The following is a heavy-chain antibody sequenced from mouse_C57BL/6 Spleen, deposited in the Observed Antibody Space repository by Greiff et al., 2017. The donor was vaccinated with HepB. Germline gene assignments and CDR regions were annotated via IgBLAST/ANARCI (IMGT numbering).Heavy chain of an antibody. CDR2: IDPENGDT. CDR3: TTDYYYGSSYGFAY. D-gene: IGHD1-1*01. V-gene: IGHV14-4*01. J-gene: IGHJ3*01. Sequence: EVQLQQSGAELVRPGASVKLSCTASGFNIKDDYMHWVKQRPEQGLEWIGWIDPENGDTEYASKFQGKATITADTSSNTAYLQLSSLTSVDTAVYYCTTDYYYGSSYGFAYWGQGTLVTVSA. CDR1: GFNIKDDY.